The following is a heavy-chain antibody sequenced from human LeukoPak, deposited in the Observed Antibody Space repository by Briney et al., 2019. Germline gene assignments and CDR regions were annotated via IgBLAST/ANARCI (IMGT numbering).Heavy chain of an antibody. J-gene: IGHJ3*02. D-gene: IGHD5-12*01. CDR2: ISGSCGTT. CDR1: GFNFRTYA. Sequence: GGSLRLSCAASGFNFRTYAMTWVRQAPGKGLDLVSVISGSCGTTYYADSVRGRFTISRDNSKNKAYLQLNNLRAENTPVYYCAKDGVATQHTLDIWGHGTMVTVSS. V-gene: IGHV3-23*01. CDR3: AKDGVATQHTLDI.